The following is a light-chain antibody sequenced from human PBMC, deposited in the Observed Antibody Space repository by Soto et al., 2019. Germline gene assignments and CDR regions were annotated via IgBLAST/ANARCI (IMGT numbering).Light chain of an antibody. J-gene: IGLJ2*01. CDR1: STDVGAYNL. V-gene: IGLV2-23*02. CDR2: EAS. Sequence: QSALTQPASVSGSPGQSITISCTGTSTDVGAYNLVSWYQQLPGKAPKLIIYEASKRPSGVSDRLSGSKSGNTASLTISGLQAEDEADYHCCAYAGARTFVVFGGGTKLTVL. CDR3: CAYAGARTFVV.